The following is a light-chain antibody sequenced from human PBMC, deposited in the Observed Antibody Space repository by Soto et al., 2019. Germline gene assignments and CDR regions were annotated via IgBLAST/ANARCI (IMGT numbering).Light chain of an antibody. CDR3: LQHNSYPFT. CDR2: AAS. Sequence: DIKMTQSPSAMSASAGDRVTITCRASQGISTSLAWFQQKPGKVPKRLIYAASTLQSGVPSRFSCSRSGTEFTLTISSLQPEDFPTYYCLQHNSYPFTFSQGTRLQI. CDR1: QGISTS. J-gene: IGKJ5*01. V-gene: IGKV1-17*03.